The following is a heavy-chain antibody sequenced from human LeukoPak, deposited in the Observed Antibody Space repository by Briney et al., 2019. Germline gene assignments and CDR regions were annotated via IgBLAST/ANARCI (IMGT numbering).Heavy chain of an antibody. V-gene: IGHV1-2*06. D-gene: IGHD3-10*01. CDR2: INPNSGGT. CDR1: RYTFTGYY. J-gene: IGHJ4*02. Sequence: ASVKVSCKASRYTFTGYYMHWVRQAPGQGLEWMGRINPNSGGTNYAQKLQGRVTMTRDTSISTAYMELSRLRSDDTAVYYCARAFTMVRGVIIGPTYYWGQGTLVTVSS. CDR3: ARAFTMVRGVIIGPTYY.